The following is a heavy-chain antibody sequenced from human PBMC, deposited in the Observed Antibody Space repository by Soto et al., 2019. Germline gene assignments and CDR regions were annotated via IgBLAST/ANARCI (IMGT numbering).Heavy chain of an antibody. CDR2: IYPGDSDT. J-gene: IGHJ4*02. CDR1: GYSFTTYW. D-gene: IGHD3-9*01. V-gene: IGHV5-51*07. CDR3: ARRRGLVGSFDY. Sequence: LGESLKISCKGSGYSFTTYWLGWVHQVPGKGLEWMGIIYPGDSDTRYSPSFQGQVTISADKSISAAYLQWSSLKASDTAMYFCARRRGLVGSFDYWGRGTLVTVSS.